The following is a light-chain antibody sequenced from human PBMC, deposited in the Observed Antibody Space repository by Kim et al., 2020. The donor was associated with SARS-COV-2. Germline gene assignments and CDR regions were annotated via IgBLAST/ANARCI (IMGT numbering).Light chain of an antibody. CDR3: QQSYSSPIT. CDR1: RSIGRY. CDR2: AAS. V-gene: IGKV1-39*01. J-gene: IGKJ5*01. Sequence: DIQMTQSPSSLSASVGDRVTITCRASRSIGRYLSWYQQKPGKAPKVLIYAASSLQSGVPSRFSGSGSGTDFTLTISSLLPEDFATYYCQQSYSSPITFGQGTRLEIK.